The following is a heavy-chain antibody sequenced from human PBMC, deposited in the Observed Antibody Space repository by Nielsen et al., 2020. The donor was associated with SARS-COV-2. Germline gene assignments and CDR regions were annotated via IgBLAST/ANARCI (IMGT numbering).Heavy chain of an antibody. CDR3: ARGTQTDDNFDY. CDR1: GGSISSGAYY. V-gene: IGHV4-30-4*01. Sequence: SETLSLTCTVSGGSISSGAYYWSWIRQPPGKGLEWIGYIYYSGSTYYNPSLKSRVTISVDTSKNQFSLKLSSVTAADTAVYYCARGTQTDDNFDYWGQGTLVTVSS. J-gene: IGHJ4*02. CDR2: IYYSGST. D-gene: IGHD1-1*01.